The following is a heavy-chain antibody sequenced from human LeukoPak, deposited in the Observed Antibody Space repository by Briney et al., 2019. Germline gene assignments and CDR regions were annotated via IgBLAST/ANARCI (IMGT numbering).Heavy chain of an antibody. J-gene: IGHJ4*02. CDR1: GGSISNSSYY. D-gene: IGHD2-15*01. V-gene: IGHV4-39*01. Sequence: SETLSLTCTVSGGSISNSSYYWGWIRQPPGKGLEWIGSIYYSGSTYYNPSLKSRVTISVDTSKNQFSLKLSSVTAADTAVYYCASSPVLSPFDYWGQGTLVTVSS. CDR3: ASSPVLSPFDY. CDR2: IYYSGST.